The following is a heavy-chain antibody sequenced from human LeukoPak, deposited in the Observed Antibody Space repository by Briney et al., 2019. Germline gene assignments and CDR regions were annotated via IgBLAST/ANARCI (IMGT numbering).Heavy chain of an antibody. D-gene: IGHD2-15*01. J-gene: IGHJ4*02. CDR2: ISYDGSNK. V-gene: IGHV3-30-3*01. Sequence: GGSLRLACAASGFTFSSYAMHWVRQAPGKGREWVAVISYDGSNKYYADSGKGRFTISRDNSKNTLYLQMNSLRAEDTAVYYCARDLCSGGSCYYDYYFDYWGQGTLVTVSS. CDR1: GFTFSSYA. CDR3: ARDLCSGGSCYYDYYFDY.